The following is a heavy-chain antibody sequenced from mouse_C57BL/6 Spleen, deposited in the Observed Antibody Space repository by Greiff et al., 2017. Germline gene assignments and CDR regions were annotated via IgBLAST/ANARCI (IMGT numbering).Heavy chain of an antibody. Sequence: QVQLQQPGTELVKPGASVKLSCKASGYTFTSYWMHWVKQRPGQGLEWIENINPSNGGTNYNEKFKSKATLTVDKSSSTAYMQLSSLTSEDSAVYYCAREGYYYGSSPYFDYWGQGTTLTVSS. CDR1: GYTFTSYW. J-gene: IGHJ2*01. CDR3: AREGYYYGSSPYFDY. CDR2: INPSNGGT. D-gene: IGHD1-1*01. V-gene: IGHV1-53*01.